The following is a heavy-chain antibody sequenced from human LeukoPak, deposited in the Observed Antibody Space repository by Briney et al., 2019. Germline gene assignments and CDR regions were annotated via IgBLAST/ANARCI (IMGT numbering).Heavy chain of an antibody. CDR3: ARMGYGSGSYYNLASRPGRYYYYMDV. J-gene: IGHJ6*03. Sequence: SETLSLTCTVSGGSISSGGYYWSCIRQPPGKGLEWIGYIYTSASTNYNPSLESRATISVDTSKNQFSLKLSSVTAADTAVYYCARMGYGSGSYYNLASRPGRYYYYMDVWGKGTTVTVSS. D-gene: IGHD3-10*01. CDR2: IYTSAST. V-gene: IGHV4-61*08. CDR1: GGSISSGGYY.